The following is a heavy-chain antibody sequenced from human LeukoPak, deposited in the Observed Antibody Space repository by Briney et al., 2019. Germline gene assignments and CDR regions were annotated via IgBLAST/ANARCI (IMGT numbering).Heavy chain of an antibody. CDR2: INPSGGST. V-gene: IGHV1-46*01. CDR3: ARDLTGQGDY. J-gene: IGHJ4*02. D-gene: IGHD3-9*01. Sequence: ASVKVSCKASGYTFSSNYMHWVRQAPGQGLEWMGIINPSGGSTNYAQKFQGRVTMTRDTSISTAYMELSRLRSDDTAVYYCARDLTGQGDYWGQGTLVTVSS. CDR1: GYTFSSNY.